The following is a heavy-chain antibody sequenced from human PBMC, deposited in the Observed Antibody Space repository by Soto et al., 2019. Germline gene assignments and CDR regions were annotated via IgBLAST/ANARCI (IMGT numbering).Heavy chain of an antibody. CDR2: ISYEGTNK. Sequence: QVQLVESGGGVVQPGRSLRLSCAASGFTFSSYAMHWVRQAPGKGLEWVALISYEGTNKHYAESVEGRFTISRDNSTNTLSLQMNALRVEDTAVYSCARVHNAWYYYVMDVWGQGTTVTVSS. V-gene: IGHV3-30-3*01. CDR1: GFTFSSYA. D-gene: IGHD1-20*01. J-gene: IGHJ6*02. CDR3: ARVHNAWYYYVMDV.